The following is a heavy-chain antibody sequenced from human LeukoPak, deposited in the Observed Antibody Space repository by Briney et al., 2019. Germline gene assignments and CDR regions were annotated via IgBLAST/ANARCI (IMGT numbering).Heavy chain of an antibody. J-gene: IGHJ6*04. CDR1: GYTFTGYY. D-gene: IGHD3-3*01. CDR3: ARVPSGTHDVWLPSITIFGEDV. Sequence: EAPVKVSCKASGYTFTGYYMHWVRQAPGQGLEWMGWINPNSGGTNYAQKLQGRVTMTTDTSTSTAYMELRSLRSDDTAVYYCARVPSGTHDVWLPSITIFGEDVWGKGTTVTVSS. CDR2: INPNSGGT. V-gene: IGHV1-2*02.